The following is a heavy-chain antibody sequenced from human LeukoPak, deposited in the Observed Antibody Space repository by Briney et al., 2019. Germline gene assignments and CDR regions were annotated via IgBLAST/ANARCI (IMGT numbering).Heavy chain of an antibody. J-gene: IGHJ4*02. Sequence: GRSLRLSCAASGFTFSSYSMNWVRQAPGKGLEWVSYISSSSGTIYYADSLKGRFTISRDNAENSLYLQMNSLRAEDTAVYHCARDATHKWELSYYFDYWGQGTLVTVSS. CDR3: ARDATHKWELSYYFDY. V-gene: IGHV3-48*01. D-gene: IGHD1-26*01. CDR1: GFTFSSYS. CDR2: ISSSSGTI.